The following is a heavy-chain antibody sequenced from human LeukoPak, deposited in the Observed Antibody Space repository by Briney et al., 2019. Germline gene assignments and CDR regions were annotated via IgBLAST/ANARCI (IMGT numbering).Heavy chain of an antibody. J-gene: IGHJ3*02. Sequence: GGSLRLSCAASGFTFSSYWMSWVRQAPGKGLEWVANIKQDGSEKYYVDSVKGRFTISRGNAKNSLYLQMNSLRAEDTAVYYCARDSGSGRYTPPFDAFDIWGQGTMVTVSS. CDR3: ARDSGSGRYTPPFDAFDI. CDR2: IKQDGSEK. D-gene: IGHD6-19*01. CDR1: GFTFSSYW. V-gene: IGHV3-7*01.